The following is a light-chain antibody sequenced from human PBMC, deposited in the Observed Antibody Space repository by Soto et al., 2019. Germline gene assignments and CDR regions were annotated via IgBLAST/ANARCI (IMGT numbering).Light chain of an antibody. Sequence: QSALPQPPSVSGAPGQRVTISCTGTSSNIGAGYDVLWYQQFPGTVPKLLLYGKNNRPSGVPARFSGSKSGISASLAITGLQAEDEADYYCQSFDSRLNGYVFGTGTKVTVL. CDR1: SSNIGAGYD. CDR2: GKN. V-gene: IGLV1-40*01. CDR3: QSFDSRLNGYV. J-gene: IGLJ1*01.